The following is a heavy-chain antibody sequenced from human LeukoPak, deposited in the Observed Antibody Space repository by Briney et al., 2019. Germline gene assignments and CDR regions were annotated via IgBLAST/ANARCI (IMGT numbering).Heavy chain of an antibody. V-gene: IGHV3-30-3*01. CDR3: ARDYGSGSWGAFDI. D-gene: IGHD3-10*01. J-gene: IGHJ3*02. CDR1: GFTFSSYV. Sequence: GGSLRLSCAASGFTFSSYVMEWVRQAPGKGLEWVAVISYDGSNKYYADSAKGRFTISRDNSKNTLYLQMNSLRAEDTAVYYCARDYGSGSWGAFDIWGQGTMVTVSS. CDR2: ISYDGSNK.